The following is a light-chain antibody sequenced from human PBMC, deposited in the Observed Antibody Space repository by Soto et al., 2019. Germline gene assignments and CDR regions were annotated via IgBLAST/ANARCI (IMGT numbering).Light chain of an antibody. Sequence: QSALTQPASVSGSPGQSITISCTGTSSDVGDYKYVSWYQQHPGRAPKLMIFDVSNRPSGVSNRFSGSKSAYTASLTISGLQAEDEADYYCSSFTTSTTRVFGGGTKLTVL. CDR1: SSDVGDYKY. CDR3: SSFTTSTTRV. CDR2: DVS. V-gene: IGLV2-14*01. J-gene: IGLJ2*01.